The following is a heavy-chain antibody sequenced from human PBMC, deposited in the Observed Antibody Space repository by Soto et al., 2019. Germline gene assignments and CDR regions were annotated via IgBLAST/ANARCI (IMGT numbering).Heavy chain of an antibody. D-gene: IGHD6-13*01. CDR1: GFSFSDYS. V-gene: IGHV3-48*01. CDR3: ARDRRTEYTGIWYRSRGNDALDI. CDR2: IRGSNATV. J-gene: IGHJ3*02. Sequence: EVQLVESGGGLVQPGGSLRLSCAASGFSFSDYSMNWVRQAPGKGLEWVSYIRGSNATVYYADSVKGRFTISRDNAKNSLFLQMNSLRAEDTAVYYCARDRRTEYTGIWYRSRGNDALDIWGQGTMVTVSP.